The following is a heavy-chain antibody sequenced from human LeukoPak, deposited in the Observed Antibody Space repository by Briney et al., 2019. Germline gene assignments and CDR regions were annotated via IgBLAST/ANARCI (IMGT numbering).Heavy chain of an antibody. CDR3: AKDRWELLLMDY. D-gene: IGHD1-26*01. Sequence: PGMSLRLSCAASGFTFSSYGKHWVRQAPGKGLEWVAVISYDGSNKYYADSVKGRFTISRDNSKNTLYLQMNSLRAEDTAVYYCAKDRWELLLMDYWGQGTLVTVSS. CDR2: ISYDGSNK. V-gene: IGHV3-30*18. J-gene: IGHJ4*02. CDR1: GFTFSSYG.